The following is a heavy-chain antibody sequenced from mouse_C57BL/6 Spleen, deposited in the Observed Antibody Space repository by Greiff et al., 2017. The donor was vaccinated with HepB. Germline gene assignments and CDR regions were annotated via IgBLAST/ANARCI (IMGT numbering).Heavy chain of an antibody. CDR3: ARRSPYYYGSSPFAY. J-gene: IGHJ3*01. CDR2: INPGSGGT. CDR1: GYAFTNYL. Sequence: VKVVESGAELVRPGTSVKVSCKASGYAFTNYLIEWVKQRPGQGLEWIGVINPGSGGTNYNEKFKGKATLTADKSSSTAYMQLSSLTSEDSAVYFCARRSPYYYGSSPFAYWGQGTLVTVSA. V-gene: IGHV1-54*01. D-gene: IGHD1-1*01.